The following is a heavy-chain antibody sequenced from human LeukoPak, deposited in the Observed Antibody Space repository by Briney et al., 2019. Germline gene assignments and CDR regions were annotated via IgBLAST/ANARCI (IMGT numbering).Heavy chain of an antibody. CDR3: ARPIQDSGIFRGLVS. CDR2: ISSNGATT. D-gene: IGHD3-10*01. V-gene: IGHV3-64*01. CDR1: GFSFNNFA. J-gene: IGHJ4*02. Sequence: GGSLRLSCAASGFSFNNFAMHWVRQAPGKGLGFVPAISSNGATTYYANSVKGRFIISRDSSKSTLFLQMGSLTTEDMAVYYCARPIQDSGIFRGLVSWGQGILVTVSS.